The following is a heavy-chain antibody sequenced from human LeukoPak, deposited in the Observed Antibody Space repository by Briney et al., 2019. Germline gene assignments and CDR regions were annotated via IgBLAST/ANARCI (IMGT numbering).Heavy chain of an antibody. CDR3: ARGGSSSWYRD. Sequence: PSETLSLTCTVSGGSISSYYWSWIRQPPGKGPEWIGYVYYSGSTNYNPSLKSRVTMSVDTSKNQFSLKLTSVTAADTAVYYCARGGSSSWYRDWGQGTLVTVSS. V-gene: IGHV4-59*01. J-gene: IGHJ4*02. D-gene: IGHD6-13*01. CDR1: GGSISSYY. CDR2: VYYSGST.